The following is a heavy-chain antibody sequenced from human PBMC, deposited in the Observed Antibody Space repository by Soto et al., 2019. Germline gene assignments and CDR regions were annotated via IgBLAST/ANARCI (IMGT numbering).Heavy chain of an antibody. CDR2: INPNSGGT. CDR1: GYTFTGYY. CDR3: AKTSPGLTDFEY. V-gene: IGHV1-2*04. D-gene: IGHD6-19*01. Sequence: QVQLVQSGAAVKKHGASVKVSCKASGYTFTGYYMHWVQQAPGQRLEWMGWINPNSGGTNNTQKFKDWNTMISDTSISTAYMQLSRRRSDNTAVYYCAKTSPGLTDFEYSDQGTLVTVCS. J-gene: IGHJ4*02.